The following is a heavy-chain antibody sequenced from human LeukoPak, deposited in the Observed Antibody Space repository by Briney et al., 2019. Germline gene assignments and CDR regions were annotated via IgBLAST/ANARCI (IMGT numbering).Heavy chain of an antibody. Sequence: LTGGFLRLSCAASGFTFSSYSMNWVRQAPGKGLEWVSYISSSSTIYYADSVKGRFTISRDNAKNSLYLQMNSLRAEDTAVYYCASYGSGSYYKLRFDYWGQGTLVTVSS. CDR2: ISSSSTI. J-gene: IGHJ4*02. CDR1: GFTFSSYS. V-gene: IGHV3-48*04. D-gene: IGHD3-10*01. CDR3: ASYGSGSYYKLRFDY.